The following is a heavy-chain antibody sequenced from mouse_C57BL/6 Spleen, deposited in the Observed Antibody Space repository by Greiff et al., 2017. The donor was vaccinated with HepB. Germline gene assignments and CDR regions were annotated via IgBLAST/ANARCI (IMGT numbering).Heavy chain of an antibody. D-gene: IGHD1-2*01. V-gene: IGHV1-82*01. CDR2: IYPGDGDT. Sequence: QVQLQQSGPELVKPGASVKISCKASGYAFSSSWMNWVKQRPGKGLEWIGRIYPGDGDTNYNGKFKGKATLTADKSSSTAYMQLSSLTSEDSAVYCCAREATAYYFDYWGQGTTLTVSS. CDR1: GYAFSSSW. J-gene: IGHJ2*01. CDR3: AREATAYYFDY.